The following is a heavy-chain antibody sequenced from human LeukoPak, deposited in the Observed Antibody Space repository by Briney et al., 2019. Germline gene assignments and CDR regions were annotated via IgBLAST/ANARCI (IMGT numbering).Heavy chain of an antibody. CDR2: ISGSGGSA. V-gene: IGHV3-23*01. Sequence: GSLRLSCAASGFTFSSYAMSWVRQAPGKGLEWVSAISGSGGSAYYADSVKGRFTISRDNSMNTLYLQMNSLRAEDTAVYYCAKDPGAIVVVPAAIRGYWGQGTLVTVSS. CDR1: GFTFSSYA. D-gene: IGHD2-2*02. CDR3: AKDPGAIVVVPAAIRGY. J-gene: IGHJ4*02.